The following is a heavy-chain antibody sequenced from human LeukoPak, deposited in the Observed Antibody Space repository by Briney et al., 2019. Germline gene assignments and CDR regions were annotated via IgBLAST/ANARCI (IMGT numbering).Heavy chain of an antibody. CDR2: ISGSGGGT. CDR3: VKDLGRYRNNCFDY. Sequence: AGGSLTLSCAASGCTFSSYAMSWVRQAPEKGLEWVSTISGSGGGTYYADSVKGRFTISRDDSKNTPYLQMNSLRAEDTAVYYCVKDLGRYRNNCFDYWGQGTLVTVSS. J-gene: IGHJ4*02. V-gene: IGHV3-23*01. CDR1: GCTFSSYA. D-gene: IGHD3-16*02.